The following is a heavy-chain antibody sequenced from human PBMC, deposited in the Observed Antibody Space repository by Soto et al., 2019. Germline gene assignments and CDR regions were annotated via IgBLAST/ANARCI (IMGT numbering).Heavy chain of an antibody. J-gene: IGHJ4*02. CDR1: GDSTRSNY. D-gene: IGHD6-19*01. Sequence: SETLSLTCTVSGDSTRSNYWSWVRQPPGKGLEWIGYIYHTGSTNYTPSLKSRVTISLDTSKNQFSLKLSSVIAADTAVYYCARDSVAGIDYWGQGTLVTVSS. CDR2: IYHTGST. CDR3: ARDSVAGIDY. V-gene: IGHV4-59*01.